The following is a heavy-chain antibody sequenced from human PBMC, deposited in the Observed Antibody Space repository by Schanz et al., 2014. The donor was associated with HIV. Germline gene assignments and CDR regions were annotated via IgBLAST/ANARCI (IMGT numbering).Heavy chain of an antibody. D-gene: IGHD3-10*01. CDR3: AKCPTMVRGTGMDV. Sequence: QVQMVESGGGVVQPGRSLRLSCAASGFTLSNSAMHWVRQAPGKGLEWVAIISFDGSNKYYADSVKGRFTISRDNSKNTLYLEMNSLRAEDTAVYYCAKCPTMVRGTGMDVWGQGTTVTVSS. V-gene: IGHV3-30-3*02. CDR1: GFTLSNSA. J-gene: IGHJ6*02. CDR2: ISFDGSNK.